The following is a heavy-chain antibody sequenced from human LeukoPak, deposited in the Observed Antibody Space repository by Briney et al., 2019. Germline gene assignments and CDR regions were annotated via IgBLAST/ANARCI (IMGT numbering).Heavy chain of an antibody. CDR1: GGSISSYY. J-gene: IGHJ5*02. CDR3: VRGPYGSGISNWFDP. Sequence: SETLSLTCTVSGGSISSYYWSWIRQPPGKGLEWIGYIYYSGSTNYNPSLKSRVTISVDTSKKQFSLKLSSVTAADTAVYYCVRGPYGSGISNWFDPWGQGTLVIVSS. V-gene: IGHV4-59*01. D-gene: IGHD3-10*01. CDR2: IYYSGST.